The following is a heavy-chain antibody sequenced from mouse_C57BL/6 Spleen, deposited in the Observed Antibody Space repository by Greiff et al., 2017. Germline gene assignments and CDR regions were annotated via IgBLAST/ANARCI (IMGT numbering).Heavy chain of an antibody. V-gene: IGHV1-22*01. D-gene: IGHD1-1*01. J-gene: IGHJ2*01. Sequence: EVQLQQSGPELVKPGASVKMSCKASGYTFTDYNMHWVKQSHGQSLEWIGYINPNNGGTSYNQKFKGKATLTVNKSSSTAYMELRSLTSEDSAVYYCAPITTVVADWGQGTTLTVSS. CDR3: APITTVVAD. CDR1: GYTFTDYN. CDR2: INPNNGGT.